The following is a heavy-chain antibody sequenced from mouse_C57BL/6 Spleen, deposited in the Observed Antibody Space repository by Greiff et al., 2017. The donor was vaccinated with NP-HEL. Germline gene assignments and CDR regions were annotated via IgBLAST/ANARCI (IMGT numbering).Heavy chain of an antibody. V-gene: IGHV1-50*01. CDR2: LDPSDSYT. CDR1: GYTFPSYW. CDR3: ARDDYDRCAY. Sequence: QVQLQQPGAELVTPGASVKLSCKASGYTFPSYWLQWVTPRPGQGLEWIGELDPSDSYTNYHQKFKGNATLTVDTSSSTAYMQISILSSDDSAVYYCARDDYDRCAYWGQGTLVTVSA. J-gene: IGHJ3*01. D-gene: IGHD2-4*01.